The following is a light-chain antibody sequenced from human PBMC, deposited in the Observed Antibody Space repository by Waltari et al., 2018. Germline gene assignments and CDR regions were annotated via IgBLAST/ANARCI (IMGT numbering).Light chain of an antibody. CDR1: SFNIGSNT. CDR2: SDN. J-gene: IGLJ3*02. V-gene: IGLV1-44*01. CDR3: AAWDDSLNAVV. Sequence: QSVVTQPPSASGTPGQWVTISCSGSSFNIGSNTVNWYQQLPGTAPKLLVYSDNQRPSGVPDRFSGSKSGTSASLAISGRQSEDEAGYYCAAWDDSLNAVVFGGGTKLTVL.